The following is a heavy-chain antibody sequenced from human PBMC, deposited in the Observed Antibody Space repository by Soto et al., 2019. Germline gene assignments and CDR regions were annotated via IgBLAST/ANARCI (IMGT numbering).Heavy chain of an antibody. CDR1: GGTFSSYP. J-gene: IGHJ4*02. V-gene: IGHV1-69*02. Sequence: ASVKVSCKASGGTFSSYPISWVRQAPGQGLEWMGRIIPILGIANYAQKFQGRVTITADKSTGTAYMELSSLRAEDTAMYYCARSGGYDYRRYFDYWGQGTLVTVSS. CDR3: ARSGGYDYRRYFDY. CDR2: IIPILGIA. D-gene: IGHD5-12*01.